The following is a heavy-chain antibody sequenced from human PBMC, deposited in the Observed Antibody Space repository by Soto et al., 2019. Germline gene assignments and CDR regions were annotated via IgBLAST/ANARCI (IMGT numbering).Heavy chain of an antibody. Sequence: SETLSLTCTVSGGSISSSSYYWGWIRQPPGKGLEWIGSIYYSGSTYYNPSLKSRVTISVDTSKNQFSLKLSSVTAADTAVYYCARQTGTLELRRAETYYYYGMDVWGQGTTVTVSS. V-gene: IGHV4-39*01. CDR3: ARQTGTLELRRAETYYYYGMDV. CDR2: IYYSGST. J-gene: IGHJ6*02. CDR1: GGSISSSSYY. D-gene: IGHD1-7*01.